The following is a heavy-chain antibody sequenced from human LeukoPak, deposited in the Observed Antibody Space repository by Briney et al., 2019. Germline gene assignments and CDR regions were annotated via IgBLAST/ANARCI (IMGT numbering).Heavy chain of an antibody. CDR1: GYSFTSYW. CDR2: IYPGDSDT. Sequence: GESLKISCKGSGYSFTSYWIGWVRQMPGKGLEWMGIIYPGDSDTRYSPSFQGQVTISADKSISTAYLQWSSLKASDTATYYCARRGGTTKYYYYYYMDVWGKGTTVTISS. J-gene: IGHJ6*03. V-gene: IGHV5-51*01. CDR3: ARRGGTTKYYYYYYMDV. D-gene: IGHD1-1*01.